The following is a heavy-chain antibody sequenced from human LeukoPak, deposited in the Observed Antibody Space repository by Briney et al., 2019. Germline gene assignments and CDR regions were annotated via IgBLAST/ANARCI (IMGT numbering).Heavy chain of an antibody. CDR3: ARHYGP. Sequence: LRLSCAASGFIFSDYYMSWIRQPPGKGLEWIGSIYDSGSTYYNPSLKSRVTISVDTSKNQFSLKLNSVTAADTAVYYCARHYGPWGQGTLVTVSS. D-gene: IGHD3-16*01. J-gene: IGHJ5*02. CDR1: GFIFSDYY. V-gene: IGHV4-38-2*01. CDR2: IYDSGST.